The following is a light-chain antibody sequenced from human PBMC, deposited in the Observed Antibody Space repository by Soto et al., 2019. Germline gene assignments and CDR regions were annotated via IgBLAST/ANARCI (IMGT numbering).Light chain of an antibody. Sequence: EIVLTQSPGILYLSPGDRATLSCRASQTISSGFFAWYQQKVGQAPRLLIYDASNRATGVPDRFSGSGSGTDFSLTISRLEPEDFAVYHCQQYSSSPRTFGQGTRLEIK. CDR2: DAS. CDR1: QTISSGF. CDR3: QQYSSSPRT. J-gene: IGKJ5*01. V-gene: IGKV3-20*01.